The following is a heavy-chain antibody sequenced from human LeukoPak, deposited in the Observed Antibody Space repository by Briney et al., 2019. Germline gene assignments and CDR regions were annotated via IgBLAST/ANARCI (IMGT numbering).Heavy chain of an antibody. D-gene: IGHD6-19*01. Sequence: GGSLRLSCAASGFTFSSYAMSWVRQAPGKGLEWVSAISGSGGSTYYADSVKGRFTISRDNSKNTLYLQMNSLRAEDTAVYYCAKEPASTDSGWLWFWSSSSDYWGQGTLVTVSS. CDR1: GFTFSSYA. CDR3: AKEPASTDSGWLWFWSSSSDY. V-gene: IGHV3-23*01. CDR2: ISGSGGST. J-gene: IGHJ4*02.